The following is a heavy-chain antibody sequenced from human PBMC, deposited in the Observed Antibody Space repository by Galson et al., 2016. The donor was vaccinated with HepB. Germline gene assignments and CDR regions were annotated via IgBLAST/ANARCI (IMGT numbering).Heavy chain of an antibody. CDR1: GFSVSTNY. J-gene: IGHJ6*02. CDR3: ARDGARWLQGSYYYVVDV. V-gene: IGHV3-66*01. CDR2: IYSAGST. D-gene: IGHD5-24*01. Sequence: SLRLSCAASGFSVSTNYMNWVRQAPGKGLEWVSVIYSAGSTYYEAPVKGRFTTSRDNSKTTLFLKMNSLRAEDTAVFYCARDGARWLQGSYYYVVDVWGQGTTVIVSS.